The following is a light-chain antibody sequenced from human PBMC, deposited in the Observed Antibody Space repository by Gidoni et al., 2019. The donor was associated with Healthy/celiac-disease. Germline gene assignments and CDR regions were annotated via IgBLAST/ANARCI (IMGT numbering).Light chain of an antibody. J-gene: IGKJ1*01. Sequence: GEPASISCRSSQSPLHSNGYNYLDWYLQKPGQSPQLLIYLGSNRASGVPDRFSGSGSGTDFTLKISRVEAEDVGVYYCMQALQTPPTFGQGTKVKIK. CDR3: MQALQTPPT. V-gene: IGKV2-28*01. CDR1: QSPLHSNGYNY. CDR2: LGS.